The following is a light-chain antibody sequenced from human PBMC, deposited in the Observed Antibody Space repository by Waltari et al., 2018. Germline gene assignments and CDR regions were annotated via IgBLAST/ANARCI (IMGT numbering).Light chain of an antibody. Sequence: DIVLPQSPGTLSLSPGERATPSCRASQAVSRFLAWYQQKPGQAPRLLIYDTSTRATGIPDRFSGSGSGTDFSLTISRLEPEDFAVYYCQKYGSLPATFGQGTKVEIK. J-gene: IGKJ1*01. CDR3: QKYGSLPAT. CDR1: QAVSRF. CDR2: DTS. V-gene: IGKV3-20*01.